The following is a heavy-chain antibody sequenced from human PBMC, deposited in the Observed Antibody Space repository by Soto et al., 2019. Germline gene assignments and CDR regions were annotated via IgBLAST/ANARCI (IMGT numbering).Heavy chain of an antibody. CDR2: ISAYTGNT. Sequence: QVQLVQSGAEVKKPGASVKVSCKASGSTFSSYAIIWVRQAPGQGLEWMGWISAYTGNTNYAQTLQGRVTLTTDTFTSTAYMELRSLRSNDTAVYYCARWSLPRGAHHDWFGPWGQGTLVTVSS. CDR1: GSTFSSYA. D-gene: IGHD3-10*01. CDR3: ARWSLPRGAHHDWFGP. J-gene: IGHJ5*02. V-gene: IGHV1-18*01.